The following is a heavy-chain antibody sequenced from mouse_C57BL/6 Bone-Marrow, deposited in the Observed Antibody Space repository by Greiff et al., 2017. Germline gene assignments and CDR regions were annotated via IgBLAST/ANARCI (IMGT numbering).Heavy chain of an antibody. J-gene: IGHJ1*03. CDR2: IYPGDGDT. CDR3: AREAPYWYFDV. Sequence: QVQLQQSGPELVKPGASVKISCKASGYAFSSSWMNWVKQRPGKGLEWIGRIYPGDGDTNYNGKFKGKATLTADKSSSTAYMQLSSLTSVDSAVYFCAREAPYWYFDVWGTGTTVTVSS. CDR1: GYAFSSSW. V-gene: IGHV1-82*01.